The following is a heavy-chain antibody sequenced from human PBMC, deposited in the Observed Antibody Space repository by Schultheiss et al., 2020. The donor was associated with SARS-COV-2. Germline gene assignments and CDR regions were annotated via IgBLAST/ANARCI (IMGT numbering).Heavy chain of an antibody. CDR2: ISYDGSNK. CDR1: GFSFSDYW. J-gene: IGHJ4*02. Sequence: GGSLRLSCAVSGFSFSDYWMHWVRQAPGKGLEWVAVISYDGSNKYYADSVKGRFTISRDNSRNTLYLQMNSLTTEDTAVYYCARIASGYDFDYWGQGTLVTVSS. V-gene: IGHV3-30*03. CDR3: ARIASGYDFDY. D-gene: IGHD5-12*01.